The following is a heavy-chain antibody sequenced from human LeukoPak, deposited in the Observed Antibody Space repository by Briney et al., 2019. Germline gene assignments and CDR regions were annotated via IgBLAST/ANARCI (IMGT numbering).Heavy chain of an antibody. CDR2: IYYSGST. J-gene: IGHJ4*02. D-gene: IGHD6-19*01. Sequence: SSETLSLTCTVSGGSISSYHWSWIRQPPGKGLEWIGYIYYSGSTNYNPSLKSRVTISVDTSKNQFSLKLSSVTAADTAVYYCARAQGAVAPFDYWGQGTLVTVSS. CDR3: ARAQGAVAPFDY. CDR1: GGSISSYH. V-gene: IGHV4-59*01.